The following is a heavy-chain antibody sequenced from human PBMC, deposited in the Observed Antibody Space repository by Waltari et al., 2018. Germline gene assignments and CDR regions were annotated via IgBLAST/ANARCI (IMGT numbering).Heavy chain of an antibody. CDR3: ARGGPHLNWFDP. Sequence: QLQLQESGPGLVKPSETLSLTCTVSGGSISSSSYYWGWTRQPPGKGLEWIGSIYYSGSTYYNPSLKSRVTISVDTSKNQFSLKLSSVTAADTAVYYCARGGPHLNWFDPWGQGTLVTVSS. CDR1: GGSISSSSYY. CDR2: IYYSGST. D-gene: IGHD3-16*01. J-gene: IGHJ5*02. V-gene: IGHV4-39*07.